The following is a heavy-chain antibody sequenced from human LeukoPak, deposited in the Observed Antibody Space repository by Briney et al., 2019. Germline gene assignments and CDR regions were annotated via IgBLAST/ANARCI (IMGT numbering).Heavy chain of an antibody. CDR2: INPNGGGT. D-gene: IGHD1-26*01. J-gene: IGHJ5*01. CDR3: ARASGSYWWFDS. Sequence: ASVKVSCKASGYTFTGYYMHGVRQAPGQGLEWMGWINPNGGGTNYAQKFQGSVTMTRDTSISTVYMELSRLRSDDTAVYYCARASGSYWWFDSWGQGTLVTVSS. CDR1: GYTFTGYY. V-gene: IGHV1-2*02.